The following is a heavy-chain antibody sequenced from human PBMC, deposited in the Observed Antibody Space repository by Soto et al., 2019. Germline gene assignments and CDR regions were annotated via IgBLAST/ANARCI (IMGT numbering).Heavy chain of an antibody. CDR1: GFTFSSYA. J-gene: IGHJ3*02. CDR3: AKNPLQGPLTIFSGGAFDI. CDR2: ISGSGGST. Sequence: EVQLLESGGGLVQPGGSLRLSCAASGFTFSSYAMSWVRQAPGKGLEWVSAISGSGGSTYYADSVKGRFTISRDNSKNTLYLQMNSLRAEDTAVYYCAKNPLQGPLTIFSGGAFDIWGQGTMVTVSS. D-gene: IGHD3-9*01. V-gene: IGHV3-23*01.